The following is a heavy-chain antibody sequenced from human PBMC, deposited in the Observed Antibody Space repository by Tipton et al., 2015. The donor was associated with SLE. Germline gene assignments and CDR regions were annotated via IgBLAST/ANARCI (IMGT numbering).Heavy chain of an antibody. J-gene: IGHJ3*02. Sequence: TLSLTCTVSGGSISSGGYYWSWIRQQPGKGLEWIGYIYYSGSTNYNPSLKSRVTISVDTSKNQFSLKLSSVTAADTAVYYCARVVNGYPNPGAFDIWGQGTMVTVSS. D-gene: IGHD5-24*01. CDR3: ARVVNGYPNPGAFDI. CDR1: GGSISSGGYY. V-gene: IGHV4-31*03. CDR2: IYYSGST.